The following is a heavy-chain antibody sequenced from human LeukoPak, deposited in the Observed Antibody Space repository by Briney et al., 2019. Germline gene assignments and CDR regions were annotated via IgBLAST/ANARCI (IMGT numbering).Heavy chain of an antibody. V-gene: IGHV4-59*01. CDR3: AREALHNWLDP. CDR2: IYYSGST. J-gene: IGHJ5*02. Sequence: SETLSLTCTVSGGSIGSYYWNWIRQPPGKGLGWIGDIYYSGSTKYNPFLKSRVSISVDTSKNQFSLKLNSVTAADTAVYYCAREALHNWLDPWGPGTLVTVSS. CDR1: GGSIGSYY.